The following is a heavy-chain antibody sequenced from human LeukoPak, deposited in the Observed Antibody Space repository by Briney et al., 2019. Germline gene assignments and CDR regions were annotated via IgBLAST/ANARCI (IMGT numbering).Heavy chain of an antibody. CDR1: GYSFTAYS. J-gene: IGHJ4*02. Sequence: ASVKVSCKASGYSFTAYSIVWVRQAPGQGLEWMGWIHPHSGGTEYVKRFQGRVTMTRDTAISTAYMEVNSLGNDDAAVYYCARLGTGYSLSYWGQGTQVIASS. CDR2: IHPHSGGT. V-gene: IGHV1-2*02. CDR3: ARLGTGYSLSY. D-gene: IGHD5-18*01.